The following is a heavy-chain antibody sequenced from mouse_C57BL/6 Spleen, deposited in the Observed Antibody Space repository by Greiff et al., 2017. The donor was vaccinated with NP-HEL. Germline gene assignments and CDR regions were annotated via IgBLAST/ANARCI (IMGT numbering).Heavy chain of an antibody. Sequence: DVQLVESGGGLVKPGGSLKLSCAASGFTFSDYGMHWVRQAPEKGLEWVAYISSGSSTIYYADTVKGRFTISRDNAKNTLFLQMTSLRSEDTAMYYCARRTGTRYYFDYWGQGTTLTVSS. J-gene: IGHJ2*01. CDR1: GFTFSDYG. D-gene: IGHD4-1*01. V-gene: IGHV5-17*01. CDR3: ARRTGTRYYFDY. CDR2: ISSGSSTI.